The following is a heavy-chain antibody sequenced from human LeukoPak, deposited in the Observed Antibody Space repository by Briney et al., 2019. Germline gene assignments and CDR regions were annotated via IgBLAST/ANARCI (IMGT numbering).Heavy chain of an antibody. Sequence: GASVKVSCKASGGTFSSYAISWVRQAPGQGLEWMGGIIPIFGTANYAQKLQGRVTVTTDTSTSTAYMELRSLRSDDTAVYYCARDRSIAVAGRSLYYYGMDVWGQGTTVTVSS. J-gene: IGHJ6*02. CDR2: IIPIFGTA. CDR1: GGTFSSYA. D-gene: IGHD6-19*01. V-gene: IGHV1-69*05. CDR3: ARDRSIAVAGRSLYYYGMDV.